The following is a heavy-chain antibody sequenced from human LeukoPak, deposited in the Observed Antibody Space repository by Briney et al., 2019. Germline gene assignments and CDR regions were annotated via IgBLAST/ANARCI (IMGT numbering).Heavy chain of an antibody. Sequence: GGSLRLSCAASGFTFSSYVMSWVRQAPGKGLEWVANIKQDGSEKYYVDSVKGRFTISRDNAKNSLYLQMNSLRAEDTAVYYCAREGAYDFWSGYYYYYYMDVWGKGTTVTVSS. CDR2: IKQDGSEK. V-gene: IGHV3-7*01. CDR1: GFTFSSYV. CDR3: AREGAYDFWSGYYYYYYMDV. J-gene: IGHJ6*03. D-gene: IGHD3-3*01.